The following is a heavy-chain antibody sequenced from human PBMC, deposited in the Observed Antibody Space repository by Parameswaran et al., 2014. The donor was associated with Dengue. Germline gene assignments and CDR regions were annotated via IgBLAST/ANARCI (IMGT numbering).Heavy chain of an antibody. V-gene: IGHV3-21*01. CDR3: ARDLPKWEPLRGASGFDY. J-gene: IGHJ4*02. Sequence: VRQMPGKGLEWVSSISSSSSYIYYADSVKGRFTISRDNAKNSLYLQMSSLRAEDTAVYYCARDLPKWEPLRGASGFDYWGQGTLVTVSS. CDR2: ISSSSSYI. D-gene: IGHD1-26*01.